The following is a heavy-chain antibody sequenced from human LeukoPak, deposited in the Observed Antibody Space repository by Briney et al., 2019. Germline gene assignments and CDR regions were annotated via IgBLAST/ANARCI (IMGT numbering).Heavy chain of an antibody. CDR2: IYHSGST. V-gene: IGHV4-30-2*01. D-gene: IGHD3-22*01. Sequence: SETLSLTCTVSGGSVRSGGYSWSWIRQPPGYGLDWIGYIYHSGSTYYNPSLKSRVTISVDRSKNQFSLKLSSVTAADTAVYYCARSLFGWLLLLDYWGQGTLVTVSS. CDR3: ARSLFGWLLLLDY. CDR1: GGSVRSGGYS. J-gene: IGHJ4*02.